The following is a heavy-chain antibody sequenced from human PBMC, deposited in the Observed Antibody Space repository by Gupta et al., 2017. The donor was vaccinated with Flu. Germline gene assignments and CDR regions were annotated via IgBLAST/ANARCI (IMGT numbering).Heavy chain of an antibody. Sequence: VQLLASGGGLVQPGGSLRLSCAASGLTFGNHAMHWVRQTPGKGLEWVLTIGDNGGNKYYADSVMGRFTISRDNAKNTLYLEMKSLRGEDTAIYYRAKDVKRDFGEFYDYWGQGTPVTVSS. V-gene: IGHV3-23*01. J-gene: IGHJ4*02. CDR3: AKDVKRDFGEFYDY. D-gene: IGHD3-10*01. CDR1: GLTFGNHA. CDR2: IGDNGGNK.